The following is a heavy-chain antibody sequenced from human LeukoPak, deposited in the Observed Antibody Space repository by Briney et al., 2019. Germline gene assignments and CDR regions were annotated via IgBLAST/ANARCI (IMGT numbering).Heavy chain of an antibody. CDR1: GFTFTDYY. CDR2: IGPHSSAT. D-gene: IGHD2/OR15-2a*01. J-gene: IGHJ4*02. V-gene: IGHV1-2*02. CDR3: AREGNGLLSKDFDY. Sequence: ASMKVSCKSSGFTFTDYYIHWVRQAPGQGLEWMGYIGPHSSATSSPQEFQGRVTMTRDTSMSAAYMELTRLTSDDTAVYYCAREGNGLLSKDFDYWGQGTLVTVSS.